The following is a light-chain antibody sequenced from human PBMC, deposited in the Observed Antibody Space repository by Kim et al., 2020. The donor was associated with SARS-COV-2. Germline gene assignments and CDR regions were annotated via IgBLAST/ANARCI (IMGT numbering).Light chain of an antibody. CDR3: QAWDSRTAYV. V-gene: IGLV3-1*01. Sequence: SYELTQPPSVSVSPGQTASITCSGDKLGDKYACWYQQKPGQSPVLVIYQDSKRPSGIPERFSGSNSGNKATLTISGTQAMDEADYYCQAWDSRTAYVFGT. CDR1: KLGDKY. CDR2: QDS. J-gene: IGLJ1*01.